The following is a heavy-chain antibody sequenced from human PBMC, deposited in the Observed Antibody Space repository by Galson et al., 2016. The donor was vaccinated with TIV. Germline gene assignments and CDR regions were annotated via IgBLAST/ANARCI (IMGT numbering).Heavy chain of an antibody. CDR1: GFIVTDNY. Sequence: SLRLSCAASGFIVTDNYISWVRQAPGKGLEWVSVTKSDGSTAYADSVKGRFTISSDSSKNILYLQMDSLRAEDTAVYHCARDRYYDASGYYYYYYGMDVWGQGTTVTVSS. J-gene: IGHJ6*02. V-gene: IGHV3-66*02. CDR2: TKSDGST. CDR3: ARDRYYDASGYYYYYYGMDV. D-gene: IGHD3-22*01.